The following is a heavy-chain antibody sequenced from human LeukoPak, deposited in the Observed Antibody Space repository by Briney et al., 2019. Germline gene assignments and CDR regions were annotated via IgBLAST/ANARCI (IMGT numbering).Heavy chain of an antibody. CDR2: INPNSGGT. CDR1: GYTFTCYY. D-gene: IGHD5-24*01. Sequence: SVKVSCKASGYTFTCYYMHWVRQAPGQGLEWMGWINPNSGGTNYAQKFQGRVTMTRDTSISTAYMELSRLRSDDTAVYYCARSRDGYYEHFDYWGQGTLVTVSS. CDR3: ARSRDGYYEHFDY. J-gene: IGHJ4*02. V-gene: IGHV1-2*02.